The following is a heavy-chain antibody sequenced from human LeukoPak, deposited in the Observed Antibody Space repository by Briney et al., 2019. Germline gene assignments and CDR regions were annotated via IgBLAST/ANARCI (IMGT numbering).Heavy chain of an antibody. D-gene: IGHD3-10*01. V-gene: IGHV3-7*01. CDR3: ARDEDSGSYFGY. Sequence: PGGSLRLSCAASGFTFSSYWMSWVRQAPGKGLEWVANIKQGGSEKYYVDSVKGRFTISRDNANNSLYQQMNSLRAEDTAVYYCARDEDSGSYFGYWGQGTLVTVSS. J-gene: IGHJ4*02. CDR1: GFTFSSYW. CDR2: IKQGGSEK.